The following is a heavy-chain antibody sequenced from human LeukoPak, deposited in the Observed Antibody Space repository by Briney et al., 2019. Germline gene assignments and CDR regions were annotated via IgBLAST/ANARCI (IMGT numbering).Heavy chain of an antibody. Sequence: GGSLRLSCAASGFTFSSYWMHWVRQAPGKGLEWVANIKEDGSEKYYVDSVKGRFTISRDNAKNSLSLQMNSLRSDDTAVYYCARVQLGLLLWFGELYIDYWGQGTLVTVSS. CDR1: GFTFSSYW. D-gene: IGHD3-10*01. V-gene: IGHV3-7*03. CDR3: ARVQLGLLLWFGELYIDY. CDR2: IKEDGSEK. J-gene: IGHJ4*02.